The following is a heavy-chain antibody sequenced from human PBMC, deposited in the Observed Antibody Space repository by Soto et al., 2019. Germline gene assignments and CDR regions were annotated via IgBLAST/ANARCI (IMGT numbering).Heavy chain of an antibody. V-gene: IGHV1-18*01. D-gene: IGHD3-3*01. CDR2: ISAYNGNT. Sequence: ASVKVSCKASGYTFTSYGISWVRQAPGQGLEWMGWISAYNGNTNYAQKLQGRVTMTTDTSTSTAYMELRSLRSDDTAVYYCARVAPYSIFGVVIKGHGFDPWGQGTLVTVS. CDR1: GYTFTSYG. CDR3: ARVAPYSIFGVVIKGHGFDP. J-gene: IGHJ5*02.